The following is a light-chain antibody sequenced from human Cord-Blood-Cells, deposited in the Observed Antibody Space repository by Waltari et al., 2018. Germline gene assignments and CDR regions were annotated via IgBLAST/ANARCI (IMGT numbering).Light chain of an antibody. J-gene: IGKJ2*01. Sequence: DIQMTQSPSSLSASVGDRVTITCQARQDISNYLNWYQQKPGKAPKLLIYDASNLETGVPSRFSGSGSRTDFTFTISSLQPEDIATYYCQQYDNLPHTFGQGTKLEI. CDR2: DAS. CDR1: QDISNY. V-gene: IGKV1-33*01. CDR3: QQYDNLPHT.